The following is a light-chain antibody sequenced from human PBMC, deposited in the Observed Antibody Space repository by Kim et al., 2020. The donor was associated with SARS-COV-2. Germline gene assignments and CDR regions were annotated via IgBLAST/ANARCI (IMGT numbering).Light chain of an antibody. V-gene: IGKV1-5*03. J-gene: IGKJ1*01. CDR2: KAS. Sequence: DIQMTQSPSTLSASVGDRVTITCRASQTINNNLAWFQQKPGKAPKLLIHKASTLESAVPSRFSGSGSGTEFTLTISSLQPDDFATYFCQQYNTYPRTFGQGTKVDIK. CDR1: QTINNN. CDR3: QQYNTYPRT.